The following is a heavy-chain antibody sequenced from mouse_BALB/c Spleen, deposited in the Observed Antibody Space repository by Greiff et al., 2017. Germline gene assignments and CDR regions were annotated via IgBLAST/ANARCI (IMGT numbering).Heavy chain of an antibody. Sequence: EVQLVESGGGLVKPGGSLKLSCAASGFTFSDYYMYWVRQTPEKRLEWVATISDGGSYTYYPDSVKGRFTISRDNAKNNLYLQMSSLKSEDTAMYYCARGLITTVVAPFDYWGQGTTLTVSS. CDR1: GFTFSDYY. CDR2: ISDGGSYT. V-gene: IGHV5-4*02. J-gene: IGHJ2*01. D-gene: IGHD1-1*01. CDR3: ARGLITTVVAPFDY.